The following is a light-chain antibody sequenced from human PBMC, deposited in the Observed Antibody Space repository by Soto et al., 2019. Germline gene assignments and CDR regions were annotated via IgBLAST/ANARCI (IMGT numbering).Light chain of an antibody. CDR1: QSVSSS. Sequence: EIVMTQSPAALSVSPGERGTLSCRASQSVSSSLAWYQQKPGQAPRLLIYSASTRATGIPARFSGSGSGTEFTLTISSLHSEDFAVYYCQQYNNWPRTFGQGTKVDIK. CDR3: QQYNNWPRT. J-gene: IGKJ1*01. CDR2: SAS. V-gene: IGKV3-15*01.